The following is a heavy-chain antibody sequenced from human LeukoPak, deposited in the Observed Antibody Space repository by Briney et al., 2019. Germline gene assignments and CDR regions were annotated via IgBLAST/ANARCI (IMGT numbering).Heavy chain of an antibody. CDR1: GFTFSSYA. J-gene: IGHJ4*02. CDR3: AKVIAVAGIAFDY. V-gene: IGHV3-23*01. CDR2: ISSSGGST. Sequence: PGGSLRLSCAASGFTFSSYAMSWVRQAPGKGLEWVSAISSSGGSTYYADSVKGRFTISRDNSKNTLYLQMNSLRAEDTAVYYCAKVIAVAGIAFDYWGQGTLVTVSS. D-gene: IGHD6-19*01.